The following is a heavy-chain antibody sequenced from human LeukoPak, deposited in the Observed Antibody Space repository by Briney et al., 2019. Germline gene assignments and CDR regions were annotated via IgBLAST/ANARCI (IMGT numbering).Heavy chain of an antibody. CDR2: IYYSGST. CDR1: GGSISGYY. J-gene: IGHJ2*01. CDR3: ARDGDTAFGFWYFDP. Sequence: SETLSLTCTVSGGSISGYYWSWIRQPPGKGLEWIGYIYYSGSTNYNPSLKSRITISVGTSKNQFSLKLTSVTAADTAVYYCARDGDTAFGFWYFDPWGRGTLVTVSS. D-gene: IGHD5-18*01. V-gene: IGHV4-59*01.